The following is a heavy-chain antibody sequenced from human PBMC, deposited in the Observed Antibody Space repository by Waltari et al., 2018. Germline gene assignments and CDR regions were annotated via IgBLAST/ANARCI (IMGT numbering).Heavy chain of an antibody. CDR2: IKGEGGST. J-gene: IGHJ5*02. V-gene: IGHV3-74*01. CDR1: GFTFSSYW. CDR3: TRTRYCSTTSCQVDWFDP. Sequence: EVQLVESGGGLVQPGGSLRLSCAASGFTFSSYWSQWVRQAPGKGQVWGSRIKGEGGSTRDADSLKGRFTICRDNDNNTLYRQMNSLRAEDTAVYYCTRTRYCSTTSCQVDWFDPWGQGTLVTVSS. D-gene: IGHD2-2*01.